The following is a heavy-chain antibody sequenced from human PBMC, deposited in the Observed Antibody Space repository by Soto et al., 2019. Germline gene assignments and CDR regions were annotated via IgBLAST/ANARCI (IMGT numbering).Heavy chain of an antibody. CDR2: IIPMFGTT. CDR1: GGTFSSYG. J-gene: IGHJ5*02. Sequence: QVQLVQSGAEVKKPGSSVKVSCKASGGTFSSYGISWVRQAPGQGLEWMGGIIPMFGTTKYAQKFQGRLTITADESTSTAYMELSSLRSGDTAVYYCARGVVVVAASQLGWFDPWGQGTLVTVSS. D-gene: IGHD2-15*01. V-gene: IGHV1-69*01. CDR3: ARGVVVVAASQLGWFDP.